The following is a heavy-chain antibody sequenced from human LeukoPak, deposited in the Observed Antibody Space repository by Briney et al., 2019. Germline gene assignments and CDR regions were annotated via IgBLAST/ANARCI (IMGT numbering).Heavy chain of an antibody. CDR2: ISYDGSNK. V-gene: IGHV3-30*03. CDR1: GFTFSSYG. Sequence: AGGSLRPSCAASGFTFSSYGMHWVRQAPAKGLECVAVISYDGSNKYYADSVKGRFTISRDNSKNTLYLQMNSLRAEDTAVYYCARRYAFDIWGQGTMVTVSS. CDR3: ARRYAFDI. J-gene: IGHJ3*02.